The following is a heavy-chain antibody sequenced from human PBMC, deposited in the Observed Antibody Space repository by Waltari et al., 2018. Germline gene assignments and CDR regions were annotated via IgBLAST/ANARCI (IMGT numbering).Heavy chain of an antibody. J-gene: IGHJ4*02. V-gene: IGHV4-39*07. CDR1: GGSISSSSYY. CDR2: IYYSGST. D-gene: IGHD5-18*01. CDR3: AREPNSYGQRYYFDY. Sequence: QLQLQESGPGLVKPSETLSLTCTVPGGSISSSSYYWGWIRQPPGKGLEWIGSIYYSGSTYYNPSLKSRVTISVDTSKNQFSLKLSSVTAADTAVYYCAREPNSYGQRYYFDYWGQGTLVTVSS.